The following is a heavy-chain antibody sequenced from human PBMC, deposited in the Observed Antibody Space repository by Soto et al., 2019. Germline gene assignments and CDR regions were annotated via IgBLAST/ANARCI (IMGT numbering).Heavy chain of an antibody. Sequence: EVQLVESGGGLVQPGGSLRLSCAASGFTVSSNYMSWVRQAPGKGLEWVSVIYSGGTTYYADSVKGRFTISRDNSKNTLYLQMNSRRADDTAVYYCARNGDSSDYRGWFDPWGQGTLVTVSS. V-gene: IGHV3-66*01. J-gene: IGHJ5*02. D-gene: IGHD3-22*01. CDR1: GFTVSSNY. CDR3: ARNGDSSDYRGWFDP. CDR2: IYSGGTT.